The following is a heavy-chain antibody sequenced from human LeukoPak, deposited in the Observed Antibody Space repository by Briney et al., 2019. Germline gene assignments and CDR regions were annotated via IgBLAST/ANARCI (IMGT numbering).Heavy chain of an antibody. D-gene: IGHD2-2*01. Sequence: GGSLRLSCAASGSTFSGSAMHWVRQASGKGLEWVGRIRSKANSYATAYAASVKGRFTISRDDSKNTAYLQMNSLKTEDTAVYYCTRFNRVVPAADNRDYYYMDVWGKGTTVTVSS. CDR2: IRSKANSYAT. J-gene: IGHJ6*03. CDR1: GSTFSGSA. CDR3: TRFNRVVPAADNRDYYYMDV. V-gene: IGHV3-73*01.